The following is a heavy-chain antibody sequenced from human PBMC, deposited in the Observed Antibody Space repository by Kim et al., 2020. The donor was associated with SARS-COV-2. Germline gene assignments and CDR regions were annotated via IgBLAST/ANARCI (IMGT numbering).Heavy chain of an antibody. CDR1: GFTFDDYA. CDR2: ISGDGGST. Sequence: GGSLRLSCAASGFTFDDYAMHWVRQAPGKGLEWVSLISGDGGSTNYAESVKGRFTISRDNSKNSLYLQMNSLRTEDTALYFCAMSRQGSGIFAYWGLGTLVTVSS. CDR3: AMSRQGSGIFAY. D-gene: IGHD6-19*01. V-gene: IGHV3-43*02. J-gene: IGHJ4*02.